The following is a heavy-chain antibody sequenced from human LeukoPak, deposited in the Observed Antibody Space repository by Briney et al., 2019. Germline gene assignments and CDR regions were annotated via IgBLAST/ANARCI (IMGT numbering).Heavy chain of an antibody. J-gene: IGHJ4*02. V-gene: IGHV1-18*01. CDR3: ARVRRLSGFSFLIDY. D-gene: IGHD5-24*01. CDR2: ISAYNGNT. CDR1: GYTFTSYG. Sequence: EASVKVSCKASGYTFTSYGISWVRQAPGQGLEWMGWISAYNGNTNYAQKLQGRVTMTTDTSTSTAYMELSSLRSEDTAVYYCARVRRLSGFSFLIDYWGQGTLVTVSS.